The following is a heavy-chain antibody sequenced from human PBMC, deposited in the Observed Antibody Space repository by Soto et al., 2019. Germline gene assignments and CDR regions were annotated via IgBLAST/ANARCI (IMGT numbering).Heavy chain of an antibody. Sequence: GGSLSLSCAASGFTFSSYAMSWVRQAPGKGLEWVSAISGSGGSTYYADSVKGRFTISRDNSKNTLYLQMNSLRAEDTAVYYCAKGLTATVKRGYYMDVWGKGTTVTVSS. V-gene: IGHV3-23*01. CDR1: GFTFSSYA. J-gene: IGHJ6*03. CDR2: ISGSGGST. CDR3: AKGLTATVKRGYYMDV. D-gene: IGHD4-4*01.